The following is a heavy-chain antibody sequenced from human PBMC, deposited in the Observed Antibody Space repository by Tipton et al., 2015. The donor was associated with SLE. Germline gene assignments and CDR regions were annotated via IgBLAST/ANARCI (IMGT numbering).Heavy chain of an antibody. V-gene: IGHV3-49*02. CDR1: GFSFADYL. CDR3: TRARRGRWELNPSAFDV. J-gene: IGHJ3*01. CDR2: IRTNPHGGTA. Sequence: SLRLPCEASGFSFADYLINWVRQAPGKGLEWIGFIRTNPHGGTADYAATVKGRFLISRDDSKNIAYLQMNSLKTEDTAVYYCTRARRGRWELNPSAFDVWGQGTMVTVSS. D-gene: IGHD1-26*01.